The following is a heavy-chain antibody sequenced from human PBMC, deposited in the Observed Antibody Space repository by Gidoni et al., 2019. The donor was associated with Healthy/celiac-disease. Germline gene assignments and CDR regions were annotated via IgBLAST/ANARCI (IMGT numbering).Heavy chain of an antibody. CDR2: IYSGGST. D-gene: IGHD4-4*01. J-gene: IGHJ4*02. V-gene: IGHV3-66*02. CDR3: ARNDYTGVLDY. CDR1: GFTVSSNY. Sequence: EVQLVESGGGLVQPGGSLRLSCSASGFTVSSNYMSWVRQAPGKGLEGVSVIYSGGSTYYADSVKGRFTISRDNSKNTLYLQMNSLRAEDTAVYYCARNDYTGVLDYWGQGTLVTVSS.